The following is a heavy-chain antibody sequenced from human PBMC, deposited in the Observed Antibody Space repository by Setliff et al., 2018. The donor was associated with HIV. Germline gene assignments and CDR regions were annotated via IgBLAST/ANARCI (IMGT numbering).Heavy chain of an antibody. Sequence: ASVKVSCKAFGYTFTNHFKHWVRQAPGQGLEWMGIIDPSDGSTIFAQQFQGRLNMPRDTSTSTVYLELSSLRSEDTAVYYCARAVASKNVRGEYYFDYWGQGTLVPSPQ. D-gene: IGHD3-16*01. CDR1: GYTFTNHF. V-gene: IGHV1-46*01. CDR2: IDPSDGST. J-gene: IGHJ4*02. CDR3: ARAVASKNVRGEYYFDY.